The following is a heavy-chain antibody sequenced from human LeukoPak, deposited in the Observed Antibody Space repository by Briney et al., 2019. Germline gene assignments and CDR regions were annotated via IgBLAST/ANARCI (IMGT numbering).Heavy chain of an antibody. CDR2: ITGSDDKT. CDR1: GFTVSSNY. Sequence: SGGSLRLSCAASGFTVSSNYMSWVRQAPGKGLEWVSIITGSDDKTYYADSVKGRFTISRDYSKNALHLQMSSLRVEDTAIYYCAKGPQLGSGYHPDYWGQGTLVTVSS. V-gene: IGHV3-23*01. J-gene: IGHJ4*02. D-gene: IGHD3-22*01. CDR3: AKGPQLGSGYHPDY.